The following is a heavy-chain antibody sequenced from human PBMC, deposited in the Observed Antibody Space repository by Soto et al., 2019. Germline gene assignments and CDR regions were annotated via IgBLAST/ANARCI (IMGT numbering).Heavy chain of an antibody. CDR3: ARGGFEAVTTTGGDY. V-gene: IGHV1-3*01. J-gene: IGHJ4*02. CDR2: INAAYGDT. D-gene: IGHD4-17*01. Sequence: QVHLVQSGAEVKKPGASVKVSCKASGFTLTRYSFHWVRQAPGQSLEWMGWINAAYGDTKYSQKFQGRVTIGRDTFASTVYIELSSLRSEDTAVYYCARGGFEAVTTTGGDYWGQGTLVTVSS. CDR1: GFTLTRYS.